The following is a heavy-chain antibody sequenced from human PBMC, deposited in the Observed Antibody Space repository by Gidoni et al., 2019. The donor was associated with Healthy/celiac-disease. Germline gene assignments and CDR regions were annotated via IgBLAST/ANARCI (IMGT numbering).Heavy chain of an antibody. J-gene: IGHJ4*02. V-gene: IGHV3-23*01. CDR1: GVTFSSYA. Sequence: EVQLLESGGGLVQPGGSLRLSCAASGVTFSSYAMSWVRQAPAKGLGWVSGISGSGGSTYYADSVKGRFTISRDDSKNTLYLQMNSLRAEDTAVYYCANNPEVEVGSYFSLGFDYWGQGTLVTVSS. CDR3: ANNPEVEVGSYFSLGFDY. D-gene: IGHD1-26*01. CDR2: ISGSGGST.